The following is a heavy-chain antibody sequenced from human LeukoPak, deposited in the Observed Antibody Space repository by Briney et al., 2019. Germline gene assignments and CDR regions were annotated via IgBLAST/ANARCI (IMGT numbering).Heavy chain of an antibody. CDR3: ARDLEDSSPFGAFDM. CDR2: IWFDGIRK. V-gene: IGHV3-33*01. Sequence: GGSLRLSCAASGFTFSNYGMHWVRQVPGKGLEWVAAIWFDGIRKYYADSVKGRLTISRDNSKNTLYLQMNSLRAEDTAVYYCARDLEDSSPFGAFDMWGRGTMVTVSS. CDR1: GFTFSNYG. D-gene: IGHD3-22*01. J-gene: IGHJ3*02.